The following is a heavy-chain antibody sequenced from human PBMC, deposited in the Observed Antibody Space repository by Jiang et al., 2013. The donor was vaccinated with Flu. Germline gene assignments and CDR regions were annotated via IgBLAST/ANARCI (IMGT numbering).Heavy chain of an antibody. V-gene: IGHV4-59*01. D-gene: IGHD6-6*01. J-gene: IGHJ6*02. CDR2: IYYSGST. CDR1: GGSISSYY. CDR3: ARDKRVGGSSSSNYYYYGMDV. Sequence: LLKPSETLSLTCTVSGGSISSYYWSWIRQPPGKGLEWIGYIYYSGSTNYNPSLKSRVTISVDTSKNQFSLKLSSVTAADTAVYYCARDKRVGGSSSSNYYYYGMDVWGQGTTVTVSS.